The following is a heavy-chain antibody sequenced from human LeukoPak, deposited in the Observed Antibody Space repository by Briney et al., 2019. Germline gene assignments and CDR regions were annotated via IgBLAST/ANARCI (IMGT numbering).Heavy chain of an antibody. V-gene: IGHV1-2*02. CDR3: ARGYCSGDCFTLFDY. CDR2: INPNSGVT. Sequence: ASVKVSCKASGYMFTGYYMHWVRQAPGQGLEWMGWINPNSGVTNYAQKFQGRVTMTRDTSISTAYMELSSLRSDDTAAYYCARGYCSGDCFTLFDYWGQGTLVTVSS. J-gene: IGHJ4*02. D-gene: IGHD2-21*02. CDR1: GYMFTGYY.